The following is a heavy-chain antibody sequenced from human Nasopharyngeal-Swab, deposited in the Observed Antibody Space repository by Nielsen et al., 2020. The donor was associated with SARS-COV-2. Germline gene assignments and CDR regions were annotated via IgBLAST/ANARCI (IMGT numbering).Heavy chain of an antibody. CDR1: GFTFNNYN. CDR3: ARDGLDYDFWSAYFMDV. CDR2: ISSSSSYI. V-gene: IGHV3-21*01. Sequence: GESLKISCAASGFTFNNYNFNWVRKAPGKGLEWVSSISSSSSYIYYAGSVKGLFTISRDNAKNSLYLQMNSLRAEDTAVYYCARDGLDYDFWSAYFMDVWGQGTTVTVSS. J-gene: IGHJ6*02. D-gene: IGHD3-3*01.